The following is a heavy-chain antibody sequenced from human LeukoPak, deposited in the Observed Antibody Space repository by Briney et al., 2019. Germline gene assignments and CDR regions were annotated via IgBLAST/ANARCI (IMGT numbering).Heavy chain of an antibody. CDR3: ARVNGYCSSISCFLDY. CDR1: GGTFSSHV. D-gene: IGHD2-2*01. V-gene: IGHV1-69*06. Sequence: ASVKVSCKTSGGTFSSHVISWVRQAPGQGLEWMGGIIPIFGTANYAQKFQGRVTISADKFTNKVYMELSSLRSDDTAIYFCARVNGYCSSISCFLDYWGQGTLVTVSS. CDR2: IIPIFGTA. J-gene: IGHJ4*02.